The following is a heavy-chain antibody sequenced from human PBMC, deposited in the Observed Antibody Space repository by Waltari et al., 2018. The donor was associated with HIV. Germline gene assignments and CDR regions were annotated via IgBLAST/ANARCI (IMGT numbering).Heavy chain of an antibody. J-gene: IGHJ6*02. V-gene: IGHV1-69*01. CDR1: DGTFSSYA. Sequence: QVQLVQSGAEVKKPGSSVWVYCKVSDGTFSSYAINWVRQAPSQGLEWMGGIIPAFGTANYAERFQGRVTITADEYTSTAYMDLSSLRSEDTAVYFCARDHRGNKLLYGMDVWGQGTTVTV. CDR2: IIPAFGTA. CDR3: ARDHRGNKLLYGMDV.